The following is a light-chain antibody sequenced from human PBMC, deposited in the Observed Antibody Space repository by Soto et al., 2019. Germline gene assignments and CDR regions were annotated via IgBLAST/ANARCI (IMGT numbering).Light chain of an antibody. Sequence: DIQMTQSPSTLSASVGDRVTITCRASQRISNWLAWYQQKPGKAPKLLIYDASSLESGVPSRFSGSGSGTEVTLTISSLQPDDFATYYGQQYNSYPYTFGQGTKLEIK. J-gene: IGKJ2*01. V-gene: IGKV1-5*01. CDR2: DAS. CDR1: QRISNW. CDR3: QQYNSYPYT.